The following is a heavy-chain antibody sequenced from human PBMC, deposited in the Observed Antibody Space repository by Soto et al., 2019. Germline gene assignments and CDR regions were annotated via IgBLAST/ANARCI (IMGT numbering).Heavy chain of an antibody. CDR3: VKDGSLEVPDVPLEEYYFDH. CDR2: ISYHGRNK. D-gene: IGHD3-3*01. J-gene: IGHJ4*02. V-gene: IGHV3-30*18. Sequence: GGSLRLSCAASGFTFSGYGMHWVRQAPGKGLEWVAVISYHGRNKYYVDSVKGRLTISRDDSKNTLYLQMDSVRAEDTAVYYCVKDGSLEVPDVPLEEYYFDHWGQGTLVTVSS. CDR1: GFTFSGYG.